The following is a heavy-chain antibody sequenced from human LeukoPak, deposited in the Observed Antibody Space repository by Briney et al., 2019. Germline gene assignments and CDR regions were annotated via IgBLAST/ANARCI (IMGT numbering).Heavy chain of an antibody. J-gene: IGHJ6*02. CDR2: TYYRSKWYN. V-gene: IGHV6-1*01. Sequence: SQTLSLTCAISGYSVSSNSAAWNWIRQSPSRGLEWLGRTYYRSKWYNDYAVSVKSRITINPDTSKNQFSLQLNSVTPEDTAVYYCARDSYSSSSPYYYYYGMDVWGQGTTVTVSS. CDR1: GYSVSSNSAA. D-gene: IGHD6-6*01. CDR3: ARDSYSSSSPYYYYYGMDV.